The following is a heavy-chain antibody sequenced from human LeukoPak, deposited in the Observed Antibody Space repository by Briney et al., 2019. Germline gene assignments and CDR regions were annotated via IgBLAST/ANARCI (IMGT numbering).Heavy chain of an antibody. Sequence: SETLSLTCAVYGGSFSGYYWSWIRQPPGKGLEWIGEINHSGSTNYNPSLKSRVTISVDTSKNQFSLKLSSVTAADTAVYYCARGIGGQRYGSGGTNWFDPWGQGTLVTVSS. CDR1: GGSFSGYY. V-gene: IGHV4-34*01. J-gene: IGHJ5*02. D-gene: IGHD3-10*01. CDR2: INHSGST. CDR3: ARGIGGQRYGSGGTNWFDP.